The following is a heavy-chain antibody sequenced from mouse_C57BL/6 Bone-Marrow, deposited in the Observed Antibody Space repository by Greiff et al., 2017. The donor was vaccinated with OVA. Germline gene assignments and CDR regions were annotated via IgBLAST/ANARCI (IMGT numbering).Heavy chain of an antibody. CDR1: GYTFTSYW. CDR3: ASTDGYYVDY. V-gene: IGHV1-52*01. D-gene: IGHD2-3*01. Sequence: QVQLQQPGAELVRPGSSVKLSCKASGYTFTSYWMHWVKQRPIQGLEWIGNIDPSDSETHYNQKFKDKATLTVDKSSSTAYRQLSSLTSEDSAVYYCASTDGYYVDYWGQGTTLTVSS. CDR2: IDPSDSET. J-gene: IGHJ2*01.